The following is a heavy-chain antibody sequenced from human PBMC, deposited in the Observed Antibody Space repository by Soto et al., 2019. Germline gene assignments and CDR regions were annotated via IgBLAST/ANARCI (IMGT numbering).Heavy chain of an antibody. D-gene: IGHD5-12*01. V-gene: IGHV5-51*01. CDR3: ERLRDGYNCAFDI. CDR1: GYSFTIFW. CDR2: IDPGDFDT. J-gene: IGHJ3*02. Sequence: PGGSPKISCTGPGYSFTIFWVGWVRQMPAKGLEWLGIIDPGDFDTRYSPSLQYQLQLSADKSISTDYLQWSSLKAADTAMYYCERLRDGYNCAFDIWGQGTMVTVSS.